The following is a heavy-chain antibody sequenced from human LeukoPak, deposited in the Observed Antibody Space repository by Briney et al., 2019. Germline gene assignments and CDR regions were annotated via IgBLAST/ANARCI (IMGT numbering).Heavy chain of an antibody. J-gene: IGHJ5*02. CDR2: INHSGST. V-gene: IGHV4-34*01. CDR1: DGSFSGYY. CDR3: ARGGYSYGPGGWFDP. D-gene: IGHD5-18*01. Sequence: KPSETLSLTCAVYDGSFSGYYWSWIRQPPGKGREWIGEINHSGSTNYNPSLKSRVTISVDTSKKQFSLKLSSVTAADTAVYYCARGGYSYGPGGWFDPWGQGTLVTVSS.